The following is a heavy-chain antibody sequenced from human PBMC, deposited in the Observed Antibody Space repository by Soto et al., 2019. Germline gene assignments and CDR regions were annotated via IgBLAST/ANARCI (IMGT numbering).Heavy chain of an antibody. V-gene: IGHV4-34*01. D-gene: IGHD7-27*01. Sequence: SETLSLTCAVYGGSFSGYYWSWIRQPPGKGLEWIGEINHSGSTIYNPSLKSRVTISVETPKHQFSLKLSSVTAADAAVYYCAKQTGDRDGYWYFDLWGRGTLVTVSS. CDR2: INHSGST. CDR1: GGSFSGYY. CDR3: AKQTGDRDGYWYFDL. J-gene: IGHJ2*01.